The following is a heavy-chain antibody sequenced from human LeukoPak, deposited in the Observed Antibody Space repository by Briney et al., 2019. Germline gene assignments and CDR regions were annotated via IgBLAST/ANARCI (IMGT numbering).Heavy chain of an antibody. CDR2: IYYSGST. D-gene: IGHD4-23*01. CDR3: ARLGYGGNSLVY. V-gene: IGHV4-39*01. J-gene: IGHJ4*02. CDR1: GGSISSSSYY. Sequence: SETLSLTCTVSGGSISSSSYYWGWIRQPPGKGLEWIGSIYYSGSTYYNPSLKSRVTISVDTSKNQFSLKLSSVTAADTAVYCCARLGYGGNSLVYWGQGTLVTVSS.